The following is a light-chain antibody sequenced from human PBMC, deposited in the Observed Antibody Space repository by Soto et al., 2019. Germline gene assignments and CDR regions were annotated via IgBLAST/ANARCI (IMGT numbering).Light chain of an antibody. Sequence: QSVLTQPRSVSGSPGQSVTISCTGTSSDVGGYNYVSWYQQHPGKAPKLMIYDVSKRPSGVPDRFSGSKSGNTASLTISGLQAEDEADYYCCSYAGNYTSYVFGTGTKVTFL. CDR3: CSYAGNYTSYV. CDR1: SSDVGGYNY. CDR2: DVS. J-gene: IGLJ1*01. V-gene: IGLV2-11*01.